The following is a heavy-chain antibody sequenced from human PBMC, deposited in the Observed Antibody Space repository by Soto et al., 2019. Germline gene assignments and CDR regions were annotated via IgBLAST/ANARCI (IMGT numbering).Heavy chain of an antibody. J-gene: IGHJ4*02. CDR1: GGSISSYY. CDR3: ARDSVGATMAFDY. Sequence: QVQLQESGPGLVKPSETLSLSCTVSGGSISSYYWSWIRQPPGKGLEWIGYIYYSGSTNYNPSLKSRVTISVDTSKNQFSLKLSSVTAADTAVYYCARDSVGATMAFDYWGQGTLVTVSS. CDR2: IYYSGST. D-gene: IGHD1-26*01. V-gene: IGHV4-59*01.